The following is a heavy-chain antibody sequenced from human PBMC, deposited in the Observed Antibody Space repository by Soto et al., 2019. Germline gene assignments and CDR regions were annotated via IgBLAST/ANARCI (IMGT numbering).Heavy chain of an antibody. CDR3: ARETRGVVPEYYYYYGMDV. CDR2: IIPIFGTA. D-gene: IGHD2-2*01. Sequence: SVKVSCKASGGTFGSYAISWVRQAPGQGLEWMGGIIPIFGTANYAQKFQGRVTITADKSTSTAYMELSSLRSEDTAVYYCARETRGVVPEYYYYYGMDVWGQGTTVTVSS. V-gene: IGHV1-69*06. CDR1: GGTFGSYA. J-gene: IGHJ6*02.